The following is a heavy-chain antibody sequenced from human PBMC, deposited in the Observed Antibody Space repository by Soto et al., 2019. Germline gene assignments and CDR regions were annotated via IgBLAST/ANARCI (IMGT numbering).Heavy chain of an antibody. J-gene: IGHJ6*02. CDR2: INSDGSST. D-gene: IGHD2-15*01. V-gene: IGHV3-74*01. Sequence: EVQLVESGGGLVQPGGSLRLSCAASGFTFSSYWMHWVSQAPGKGLVWVSRINSDGSSTSYADSVKGRFTIYRDNAKNTLYLQMTSLRAEDTAVYYCARDILEVVAATVQDYYYGMDVWGQGTTVTVSS. CDR3: ARDILEVVAATVQDYYYGMDV. CDR1: GFTFSSYW.